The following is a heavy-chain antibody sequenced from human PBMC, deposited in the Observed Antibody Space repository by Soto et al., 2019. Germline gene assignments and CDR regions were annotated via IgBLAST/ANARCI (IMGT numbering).Heavy chain of an antibody. J-gene: IGHJ6*02. CDR2: ISAYKGNT. CDR1: GYTFTSYT. D-gene: IGHD6-19*01. Sequence: QVQLVQSGAEVKKPGASVKVSCKASGYTFTSYTISWVRQAPGQGLGWMGSISAYKGNTDYAQKFQGRVTMTTDTSTSTAYMELRSLRSDDTAVYYCARLAGGTSGWYYYYGMDVWGQGATVTVSS. V-gene: IGHV1-18*04. CDR3: ARLAGGTSGWYYYYGMDV.